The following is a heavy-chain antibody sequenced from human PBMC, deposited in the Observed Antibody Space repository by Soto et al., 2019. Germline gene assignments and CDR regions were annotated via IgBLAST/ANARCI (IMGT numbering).Heavy chain of an antibody. J-gene: IGHJ3*02. CDR3: AKGVVGARGAPGDI. CDR2: VSGSGGST. D-gene: IGHD1-26*01. V-gene: IGHV3-23*01. Sequence: GGSLRLSCAASGFTFSSYAMSWVRQAPGKGLEWVSAVSGSGGSTYYADSVKGRFTISRDNSKNTLYLQMNSLRAEDRAVYYCAKGVVGARGAPGDIWGQGTMVTVSS. CDR1: GFTFSSYA.